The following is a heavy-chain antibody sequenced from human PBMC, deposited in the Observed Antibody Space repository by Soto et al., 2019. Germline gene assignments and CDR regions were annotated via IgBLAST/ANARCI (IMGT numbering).Heavy chain of an antibody. V-gene: IGHV5-10-1*01. CDR3: AIIRQLGTYYYYGMDV. J-gene: IGHJ6*02. D-gene: IGHD6-6*01. CDR2: IDPSDSYT. Sequence: PGESLKISCKGSGYSFTSYWISWVRQMPGKGLEWMGRIDPSDSYTNYSPSFQGHVTISADKSISTAYLQWSSLKASDTAMYYCAIIRQLGTYYYYGMDVWGQGTTVTVSS. CDR1: GYSFTSYW.